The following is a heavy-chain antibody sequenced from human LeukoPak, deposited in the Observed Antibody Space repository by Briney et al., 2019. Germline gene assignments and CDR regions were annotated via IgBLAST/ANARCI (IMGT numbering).Heavy chain of an antibody. CDR2: ISSSSSTI. J-gene: IGHJ6*02. CDR3: ARYLTSSSWSRYYYYGMDV. D-gene: IGHD6-13*01. Sequence: QPGGSLLLSCASAGFTFSSYSMNGGRQAPGKGVEWVSYISSSSSTIYYADSVKGRFTISRDNAKNSLYLQMNSLRDEDTAVYYCARYLTSSSWSRYYYYGMDVWGQGTTVTVSS. CDR1: GFTFSSYS. V-gene: IGHV3-48*02.